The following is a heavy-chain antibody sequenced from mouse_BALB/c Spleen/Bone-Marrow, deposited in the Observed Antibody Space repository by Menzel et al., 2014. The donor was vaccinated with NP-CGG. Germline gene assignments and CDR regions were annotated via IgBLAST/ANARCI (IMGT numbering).Heavy chain of an antibody. D-gene: IGHD2-4*01. V-gene: IGHV5-9-1*01. CDR3: ARHGITRLLDY. J-gene: IGHJ2*01. CDR2: ISSGGSYT. Sequence: DVVLVESGGGLVKPGGSLKLSCAASGFTFSSYAMSWVRQTPEKRLEWVATISSGGSYTYYPDSVKGRFTISRDNAKNTLYLQMSSLRSEDTAMYYCARHGITRLLDYWGQGTTLTVSS. CDR1: GFTFSSYA.